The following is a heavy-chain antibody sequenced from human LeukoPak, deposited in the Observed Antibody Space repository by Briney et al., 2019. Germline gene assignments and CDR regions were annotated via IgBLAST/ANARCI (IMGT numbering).Heavy chain of an antibody. CDR2: ISAYNGNI. CDR1: GGTFSSYA. V-gene: IGHV1-18*01. CDR3: ARDRGYRYGPDY. D-gene: IGHD5-18*01. Sequence: ASVKVSCKASGGTFSSYAISWVRQAPGQGLEWMGWISAYNGNIKYAQNLQGRVTMTTDTSTSTAYMELRRLRSDDTAVYYCARDRGYRYGPDYWGQGTLVTVSS. J-gene: IGHJ4*02.